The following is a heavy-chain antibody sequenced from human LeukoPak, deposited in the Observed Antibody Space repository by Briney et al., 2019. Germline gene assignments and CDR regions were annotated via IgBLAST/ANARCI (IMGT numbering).Heavy chain of an antibody. D-gene: IGHD3-16*02. J-gene: IGHJ6*03. CDR2: TSVYNDNT. CDR1: GYTFTNYG. CDR3: ARSFLYYMDV. Sequence: ASVKVSGKASGYTFTNYGVSWVRQAPGQGLEWMGWTSVYNDNTNYAQKLLGRVTMTADTSTSTAYMELRGLRSDDTAVYYCARSFLYYMDVWGKGTTVTVSS. V-gene: IGHV1-18*01.